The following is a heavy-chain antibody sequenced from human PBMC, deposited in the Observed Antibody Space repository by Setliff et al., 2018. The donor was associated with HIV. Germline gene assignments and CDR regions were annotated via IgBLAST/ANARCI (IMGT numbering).Heavy chain of an antibody. CDR3: AKCGGTCWHNFFGP. CDR1: GFSFNDYA. J-gene: IGHJ5*02. Sequence: GGSLRLSCAASGFSFNDYAVNWVRQAPGKGLEWVAGISGDGDSIFYDDSVRGRFTISRDNSKKMLYLQMNSLRAEDTAVYYCAKCGGTCWHNFFGPWGQGTLVTVSS. CDR2: ISGDGDSI. D-gene: IGHD2-15*01. V-gene: IGHV3-23*01.